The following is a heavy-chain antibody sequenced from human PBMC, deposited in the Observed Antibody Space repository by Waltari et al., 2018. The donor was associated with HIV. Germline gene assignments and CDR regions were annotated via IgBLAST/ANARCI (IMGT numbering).Heavy chain of an antibody. J-gene: IGHJ5*02. CDR3: TKDPVTAVGNINWFDP. V-gene: IGHV3-23*01. CDR1: GFSFSIYA. CDR2: SSGSGDNR. D-gene: IGHD6-13*01. Sequence: EVQLLESGGGLVQPGGSLRLSCRASGFSFSIYAMNWVRQGPGKGVGVVSGSSGSGDNRYYADSVKGRFTISRDNSKNKVFLQMKSLRPEDTAFYYCTKDPVTAVGNINWFDPWGQGTLVTVSS.